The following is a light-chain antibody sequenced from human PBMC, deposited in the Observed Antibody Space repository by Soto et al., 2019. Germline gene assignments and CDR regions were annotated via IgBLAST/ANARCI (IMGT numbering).Light chain of an antibody. J-gene: IGLJ1*01. Sequence: QSALTQPASVSGSPGQSITISCTGTNTDVGGYDFVSWYQQHPGKAPKLLIYDVSNRPSGISDRFSGSKSGNTASLTISGLQAEDVADYYCSSYATTINPYVFGTGTKLTVL. CDR2: DVS. V-gene: IGLV2-14*03. CDR1: NTDVGGYDF. CDR3: SSYATTINPYV.